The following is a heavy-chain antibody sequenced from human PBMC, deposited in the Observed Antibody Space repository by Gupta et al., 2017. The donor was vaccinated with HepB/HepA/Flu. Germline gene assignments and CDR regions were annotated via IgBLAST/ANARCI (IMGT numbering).Heavy chain of an antibody. J-gene: IGHJ5*02. CDR2: INHSGST. D-gene: IGHD5/OR15-5a*01. V-gene: IGHV4-34*01. CDR1: GGSFSGYY. CDR3: ARGLYRVRIKGWFDP. Sequence: QVQLQQWRAGLLKPSETLSLTCAVYGGSFSGYYWSWIRQPPGKGLEWSGEINHSGSTNYNPSLKSRVTISVDTSKNQFSLKLSSVTAAETAVYYCARGLYRVRIKGWFDPWGQGTLVTVSS.